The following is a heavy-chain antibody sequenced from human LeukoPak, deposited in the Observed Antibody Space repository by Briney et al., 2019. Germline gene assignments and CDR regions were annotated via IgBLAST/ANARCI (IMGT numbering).Heavy chain of an antibody. CDR2: IYYGGST. Sequence: SETLSLTCTVSGGSISSYYWSWIRQPPGKGLEWIGYIYYGGSTYYNPSLRSRVTTSVDTSKNQFSLKLSSVTAADTAVYYCARSSEGRYYYDSSGFSYYYYYMDVWGKGTTVTISS. V-gene: IGHV4-59*01. D-gene: IGHD3-22*01. CDR3: ARSSEGRYYYDSSGFSYYYYYMDV. J-gene: IGHJ6*03. CDR1: GGSISSYY.